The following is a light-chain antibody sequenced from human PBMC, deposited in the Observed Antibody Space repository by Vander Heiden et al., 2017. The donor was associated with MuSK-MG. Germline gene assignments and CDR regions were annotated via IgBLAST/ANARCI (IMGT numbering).Light chain of an antibody. Sequence: DIVLTQSPDTLAVSLGERATINCKSSQSILDSANKKNYLIWYKRKPGQPPQMLSDRFSGRGSGTDFTLTISSLQAEDVAVYYCQQDHSMPITFGQGTRMEIK. V-gene: IGKV4-1*01. J-gene: IGKJ5*01. CDR1: QSILDSANKKNY. CDR3: QQDHSMPIT.